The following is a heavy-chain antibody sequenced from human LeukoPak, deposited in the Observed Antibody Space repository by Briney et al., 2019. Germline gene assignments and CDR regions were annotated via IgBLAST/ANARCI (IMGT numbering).Heavy chain of an antibody. D-gene: IGHD3-9*01. Sequence: PGRSLRLSCAASGFTFDDYAMHWVRQAPGKGLEWVSGISWNSGSIGYADSVKGRFTISRDNAKNSLYLQMNSLRAEDTAVYYCARGAYYDILTGLGRNWFDPWGQGTLVTVSS. CDR2: ISWNSGSI. CDR3: ARGAYYDILTGLGRNWFDP. V-gene: IGHV3-9*01. CDR1: GFTFDDYA. J-gene: IGHJ5*02.